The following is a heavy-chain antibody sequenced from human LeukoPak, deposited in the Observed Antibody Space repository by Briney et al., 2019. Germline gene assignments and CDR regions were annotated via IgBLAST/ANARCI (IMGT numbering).Heavy chain of an antibody. CDR1: GGSFTDYY. J-gene: IGHJ6*02. CDR3: ARGLVVVTLPSSIMDV. Sequence: SETLSLTCVVNGGSFTDYYWTWIRQAPGNGLEWVGDIDHRGSINYNPSLKSRVTISVDTSKNHFSLRLSSVTAADTAVYYCARGLVVVTLPSSIMDVWGQGTTVTVSS. D-gene: IGHD2-21*02. V-gene: IGHV4-34*01. CDR2: IDHRGSI.